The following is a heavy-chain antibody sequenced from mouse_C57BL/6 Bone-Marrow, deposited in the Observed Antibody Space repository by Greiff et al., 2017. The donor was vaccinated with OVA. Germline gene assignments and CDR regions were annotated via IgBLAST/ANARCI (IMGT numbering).Heavy chain of an antibody. D-gene: IGHD2-13*01. J-gene: IGHJ4*01. CDR3: ARSYCDDYYAMGS. CDR1: GYTFTSYW. V-gene: IGHV1-50*01. Sequence: QVQLQQSGAELVKPGASVKLSCKASGYTFTSYWMQWVKQRPGQGLEWIGEIDPSDSYTNYNQKFNGKATLTVDTSSSTAYVQLSSLTSEEYAVYYCARSYCDDYYAMGSWGQGTSVTVSS. CDR2: IDPSDSYT.